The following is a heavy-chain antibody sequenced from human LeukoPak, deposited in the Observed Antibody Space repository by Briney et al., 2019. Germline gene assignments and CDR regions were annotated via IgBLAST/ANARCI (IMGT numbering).Heavy chain of an antibody. CDR2: IYPGDSET. J-gene: IGHJ4*02. V-gene: IGHV5-51*01. Sequence: GESLEISCQGSGYSFGSYYIAWVRQMAGKGLEWMGTIYPGDSETRYSPSFQDQVTISADKSINSAYLQWSSLKASDTAIYYCARLRISTWYYLDYWGQGSLVTVSS. CDR3: ARLRISTWYYLDY. D-gene: IGHD6-13*01. CDR1: GYSFGSYY.